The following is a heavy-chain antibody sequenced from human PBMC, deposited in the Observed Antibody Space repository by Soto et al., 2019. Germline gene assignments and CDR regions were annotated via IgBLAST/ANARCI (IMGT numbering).Heavy chain of an antibody. CDR2: AKTRAFGYAT. CDR3: VSPKFAGDALRDRYFDF. Sequence: GGTLRLSCAVSGFTFSDHFMDWVRQAPGKGLEWIGRAKTRAFGYATQYAASVKGRFTVSRDDSENSFYLQMNALQTDDTAVYYCVSPKFAGDALRDRYFDFWGRGTLVTVSS. CDR1: GFTFSDHF. V-gene: IGHV3-72*01. D-gene: IGHD2-21*01. J-gene: IGHJ2*01.